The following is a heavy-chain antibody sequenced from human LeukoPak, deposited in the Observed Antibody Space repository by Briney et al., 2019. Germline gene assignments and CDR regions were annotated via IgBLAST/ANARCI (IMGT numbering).Heavy chain of an antibody. D-gene: IGHD3-22*01. CDR1: GYTFTGYY. J-gene: IGHJ4*02. CDR2: INPNSGGT. V-gene: IGHV1-2*02. CDR3: ARDRSQIRGYYDSSGYYPPDY. Sequence: ASVKVSCKASGYTFTGYYMHWVRQAPGQGLEWMGWINPNSGGTNYAQKFQGRVTMTRDTSISTAYMELSRLRSDDTAVYYCARDRSQIRGYYDSSGYYPPDYWGQATLVTASS.